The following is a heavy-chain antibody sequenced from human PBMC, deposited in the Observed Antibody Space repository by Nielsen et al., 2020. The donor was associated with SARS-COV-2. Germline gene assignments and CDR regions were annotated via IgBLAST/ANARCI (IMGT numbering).Heavy chain of an antibody. D-gene: IGHD6-6*01. J-gene: IGHJ5*02. CDR2: IYYSGST. Sequence: SEILSLTCTVSGGSISSGGYYWSWIRQHPGKGLEWIGYIYYSGSTYYNPSLKSRVTISVDTSKNQFSLKLSSVTAADTAVYYCARTPNVEQLVSSQDSGGWFDPWGQGTLVTVSS. V-gene: IGHV4-31*03. CDR3: ARTPNVEQLVSSQDSGGWFDP. CDR1: GGSISSGGYY.